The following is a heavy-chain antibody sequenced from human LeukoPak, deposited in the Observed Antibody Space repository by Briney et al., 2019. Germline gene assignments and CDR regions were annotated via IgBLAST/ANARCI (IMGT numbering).Heavy chain of an antibody. Sequence: PGGSLRLSCAASGFTFSSYAMNWVRQAPGKGLEWVSYISSSAGTTYYADSVKGRFTISRDNAKNSLYLQMNSLRAEGTAVYFCARQQQQLWYDWGQGTLVTVSS. CDR1: GFTFSSYA. J-gene: IGHJ4*02. V-gene: IGHV3-48*03. CDR3: ARQQQQLWYD. D-gene: IGHD5-18*01. CDR2: ISSSAGTT.